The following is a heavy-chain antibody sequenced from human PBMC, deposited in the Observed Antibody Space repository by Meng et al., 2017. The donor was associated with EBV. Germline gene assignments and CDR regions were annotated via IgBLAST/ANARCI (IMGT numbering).Heavy chain of an antibody. Sequence: QVQLQQWGAGLLKPSETLSFTFAVYGGSVNGYFWSWIRQPPGKGLEWIGELHHSGSTNYNPSLKSRLRISVDTSKNQFSLNLTSVTAADTAVYYCARVSPKRYFDYLAPPDYWGQGTLVTVS. CDR1: GGSVNGYF. V-gene: IGHV4-34*01. CDR2: LHHSGST. CDR3: ARVSPKRYFDYLAPPDY. J-gene: IGHJ4*02. D-gene: IGHD3-9*01.